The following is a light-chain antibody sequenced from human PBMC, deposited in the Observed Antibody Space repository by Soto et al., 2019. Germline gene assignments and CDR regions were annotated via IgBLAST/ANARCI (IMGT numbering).Light chain of an antibody. V-gene: IGKV3-20*01. CDR1: QSVSSGY. CDR2: GAS. Sequence: EIVLTQSPGTLSLSPGERATLSCRASQSVSSGYLAWYQQKPGQAPRLLIYGASGRATGIPDRFSGSGSGTDFTLTISRLEPEDFAVYYCQQYGNSLFTFGPGTKVDIK. CDR3: QQYGNSLFT. J-gene: IGKJ3*01.